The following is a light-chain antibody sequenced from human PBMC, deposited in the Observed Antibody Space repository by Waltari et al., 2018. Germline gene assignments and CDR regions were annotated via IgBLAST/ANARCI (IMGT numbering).Light chain of an antibody. Sequence: DIVMTQSPHSLAVSVGERATITCKSNQSLLYSSNNKNYLAWYQQKPGQPPKLLIYWASTREFGVPDRFSGSGSGTDFTLTISSLQAEDVAVYYCQQYYSTSPLTFGGGTKVEIK. J-gene: IGKJ4*01. CDR3: QQYYSTSPLT. CDR2: WAS. V-gene: IGKV4-1*01. CDR1: QSLLYSSNNKNY.